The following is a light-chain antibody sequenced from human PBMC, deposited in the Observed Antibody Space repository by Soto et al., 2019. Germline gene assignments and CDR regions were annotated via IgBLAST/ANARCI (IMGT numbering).Light chain of an antibody. V-gene: IGKV2-28*01. CDR3: MQALQTPRT. CDR1: QSLLHSNGYNY. Sequence: DIVMTQSPLSLPVTPGEPASISCRSSQSLLHSNGYNYLDWYLQKPGQSPQLLIYLGSNRAYGGPDRFSGSGSGTDFTLKISRVEAEDVGVYYCMQALQTPRTFGQGTKVEIK. CDR2: LGS. J-gene: IGKJ1*01.